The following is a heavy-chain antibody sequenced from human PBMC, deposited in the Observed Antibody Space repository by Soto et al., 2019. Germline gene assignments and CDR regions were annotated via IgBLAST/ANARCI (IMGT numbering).Heavy chain of an antibody. CDR2: INHSGST. CDR1: GGSISSGGYY. J-gene: IGHJ6*02. CDR3: ARGGHSSGWYIIGGYYGMDV. D-gene: IGHD6-19*01. Sequence: PSETLSLTCTVSGGSISSGGYYWSWIRQHPGKGLEWIGEINHSGSTNYNPSLKSRVTISVDTSKNQFSLKLSSVTAADTAVYYCARGGHSSGWYIIGGYYGMDVWGQGTTVTVSS. V-gene: IGHV4-31*03.